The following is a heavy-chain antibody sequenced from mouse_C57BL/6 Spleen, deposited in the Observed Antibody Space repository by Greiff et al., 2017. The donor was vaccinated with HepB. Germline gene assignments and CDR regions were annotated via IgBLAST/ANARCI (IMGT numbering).Heavy chain of an antibody. J-gene: IGHJ2*01. CDR3: ARRFYGYGYFDY. CDR1: GYTFTDYN. Sequence: EVKLQESGPELVKPGASVKIPCKASGYTFTDYNMDWVKQSHGKSLEWIGDINPNNGGTIYNQKFKGKATLTVDKSSSTAYMELRSLTSEDTAVYYCARRFYGYGYFDYWGQGTTLTVSS. CDR2: INPNNGGT. V-gene: IGHV1-18*01. D-gene: IGHD2-2*01.